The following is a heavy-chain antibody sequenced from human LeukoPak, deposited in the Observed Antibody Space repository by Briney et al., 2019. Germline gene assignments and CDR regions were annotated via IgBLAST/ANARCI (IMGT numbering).Heavy chain of an antibody. CDR3: ARDRWFDP. CDR2: IYYSGST. Sequence: PSEALSLPCTVSGGSISSYYWGGIRQPPGKGLEWIGYIYYSGSTNYNPSLKSRVTISVDTSKNQFSLKLSSVTAADTAVYYCARDRWFDPWGQGTLVTVSS. J-gene: IGHJ5*02. V-gene: IGHV4-59*01. CDR1: GGSISSYY.